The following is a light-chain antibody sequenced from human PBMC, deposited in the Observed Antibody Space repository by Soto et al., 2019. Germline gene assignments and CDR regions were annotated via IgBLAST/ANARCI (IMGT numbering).Light chain of an antibody. CDR1: QSVGSTY. J-gene: IGKJ1*01. CDR2: GAS. V-gene: IGKV3-20*01. CDR3: QQYGSSPRS. Sequence: EIVLTQSPGTLSLSPGERATLSCRASQSVGSTYLAWYQHKLGQAPRLLIYGASSKASGIPDRFSGSGSGTDFTLTITKLEPEDFAVYYCQQYGSSPRSFGQGTKVDI.